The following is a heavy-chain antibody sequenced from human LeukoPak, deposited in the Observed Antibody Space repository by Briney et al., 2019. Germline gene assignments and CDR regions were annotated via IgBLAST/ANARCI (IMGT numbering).Heavy chain of an antibody. D-gene: IGHD6-13*01. Sequence: SETLSFTCAVYGGSFSGYYWSWIRQPPGKGLEWIGEINHSGSTNYNPSLKSRVTISVDTSKNQFSLKLSSVTAADTAVYYCARANKPTAAGTGAIFFYWGQGTLVTVSS. CDR3: ARANKPTAAGTGAIFFY. J-gene: IGHJ4*02. CDR2: INHSGST. V-gene: IGHV4-34*01. CDR1: GGSFSGYY.